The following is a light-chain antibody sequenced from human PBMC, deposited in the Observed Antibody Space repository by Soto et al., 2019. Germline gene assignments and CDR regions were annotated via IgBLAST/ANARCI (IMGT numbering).Light chain of an antibody. CDR1: QGPVYSDGKIY. CDR2: LVS. J-gene: IGKJ1*01. Sequence: DVVMTQSPLSLPVTLGQPASISCRASQGPVYSDGKIYLHWFHQRPGQSPRRLIALVSNRDPGVPDRFSGSGSGTDFTLKISRVEAEDVGVFYSMQATHWPWTFGQGTKVDIK. V-gene: IGKV2-30*01. CDR3: MQATHWPWT.